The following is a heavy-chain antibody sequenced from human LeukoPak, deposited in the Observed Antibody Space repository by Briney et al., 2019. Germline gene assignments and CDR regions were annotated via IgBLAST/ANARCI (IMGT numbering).Heavy chain of an antibody. CDR2: IYSGGST. D-gene: IGHD3-16*01. Sequence: GGSLRLSCAASGFTVSSNYMSWVRQAPGKGLEWVSVIYSGGSTYYADSVKGRFTISRDNSKNTLYLQMNSLRAEDTAVYYCARMHGADNWFDPWGQGTLVTVSS. J-gene: IGHJ5*02. V-gene: IGHV3-66*01. CDR1: GFTVSSNY. CDR3: ARMHGADNWFDP.